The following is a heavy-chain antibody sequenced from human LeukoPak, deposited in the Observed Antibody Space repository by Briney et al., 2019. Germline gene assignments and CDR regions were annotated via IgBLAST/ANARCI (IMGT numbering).Heavy chain of an antibody. CDR3: ARGSSSSWYKYFFDY. Sequence: ASVKVSCKASGYTLTGYYMHWVRQAPGQGLEWMGWINPDSGGTKYAQKFQGRVTMTRDTSISTAYMELSRLRSDDTAVYYCARGSSSSWYKYFFDYWGQGTPVAVSS. CDR1: GYTLTGYY. V-gene: IGHV1-2*02. CDR2: INPDSGGT. D-gene: IGHD6-13*01. J-gene: IGHJ4*02.